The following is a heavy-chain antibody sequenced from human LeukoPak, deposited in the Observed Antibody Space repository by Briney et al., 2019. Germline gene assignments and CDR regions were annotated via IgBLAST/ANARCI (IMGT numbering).Heavy chain of an antibody. CDR1: GFTFTNYA. CDR2: ISGSGTKI. CDR3: VKVRVDSGSDLYYFHY. D-gene: IGHD5-12*01. Sequence: PGGSLRLSCAASGFTFTNYAMTWVRQAPGKGLEWLSAISGSGTKIYYRDSVKGRFTISRDNSKNTLYLQMNNLRAEDTAVYYCVKVRVDSGSDLYYFHYWGQGTQVTVPS. J-gene: IGHJ4*02. V-gene: IGHV3-23*01.